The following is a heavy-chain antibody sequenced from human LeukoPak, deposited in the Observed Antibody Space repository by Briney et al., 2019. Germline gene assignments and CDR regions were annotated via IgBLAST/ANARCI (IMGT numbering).Heavy chain of an antibody. CDR2: ISYDGSNK. V-gene: IGHV3-30*18. CDR1: GFTFSSYG. D-gene: IGHD3-22*01. J-gene: IGHJ4*02. CDR3: AKDDYSGDSSGYYLDY. Sequence: GGSLRLSCAASGFTFSSYGMHWVRQAPGKGLEWVAVISYDGSNKYYADSVKGRFTISRDNSKNTLYLQMNSLRAEDTAVYYCAKDDYSGDSSGYYLDYWGQGTLVTVSS.